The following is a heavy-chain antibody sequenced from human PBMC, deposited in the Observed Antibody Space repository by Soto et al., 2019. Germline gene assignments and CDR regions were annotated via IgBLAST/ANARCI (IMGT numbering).Heavy chain of an antibody. V-gene: IGHV4-34*01. CDR2: INESGST. Sequence: QVQLQQWGAELVKPSETLSLSCAVYGQPFRGHSWAWIRQPPGKGLEWIGEINESGSTYYNPSLTSRVTISTDTYKNQFSLKLSSVSAADTAAYFCARGSGIVALPGELEDVKYDYWGQGTLVNVSS. CDR3: ARGSGIVALPGELEDVKYDY. J-gene: IGHJ4*02. CDR1: GQPFRGHS. D-gene: IGHD1-1*01.